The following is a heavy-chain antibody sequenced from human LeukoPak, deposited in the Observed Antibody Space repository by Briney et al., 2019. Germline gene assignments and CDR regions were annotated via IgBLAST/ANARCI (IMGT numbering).Heavy chain of an antibody. J-gene: IGHJ4*02. V-gene: IGHV4-31*03. D-gene: IGHD3-3*01. CDR3: ARYRGVEEWLLRYYFDY. Sequence: SETLSLTCTVSGGSISSGGYYWSWIRQHPGKGLEWIGYIYYSGSTYYNPSLKSRVTISVDTSKNQFSLKLSSVTAADTAVYYCARYRGVEEWLLRYYFDYWGQGTLVTVSS. CDR1: GGSISSGGYY. CDR2: IYYSGST.